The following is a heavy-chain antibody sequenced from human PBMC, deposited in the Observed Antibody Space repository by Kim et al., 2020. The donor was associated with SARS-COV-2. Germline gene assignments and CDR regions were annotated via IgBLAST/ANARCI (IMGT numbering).Heavy chain of an antibody. CDR3: ARKITSWFSPFDY. V-gene: IGHV4-34*01. CDR1: GSSSSDFY. Sequence: SETLSLTCGDYGSSSSDFYWGWIRQSPGKGLEWIGEINHYGGIYYNPSLQSRVSMSLDTSKKYFSLNLFSVTAADTAIYYCARKITSWFSPFDYWGQGALVTVSS. J-gene: IGHJ4*02. D-gene: IGHD3-10*01. CDR2: INHYGGI.